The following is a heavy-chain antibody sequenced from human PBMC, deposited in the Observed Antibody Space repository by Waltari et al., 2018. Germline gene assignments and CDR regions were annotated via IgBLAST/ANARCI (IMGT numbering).Heavy chain of an antibody. CDR1: GGTFSSYA. CDR3: ARGNSSGYYYAGSNYYYGMDV. V-gene: IGHV1-69*08. D-gene: IGHD3-22*01. Sequence: QVQLVQSGAEVKKPGSSVKVSCKASGGTFSSYAISWVRQAPGQGLEWMGRIIPIFGTANYAQKFQGRVTITSDKSTSTAYMELSSLRSEDTAVYYCARGNSSGYYYAGSNYYYGMDVWGQGTTVTVSS. CDR2: IIPIFGTA. J-gene: IGHJ6*02.